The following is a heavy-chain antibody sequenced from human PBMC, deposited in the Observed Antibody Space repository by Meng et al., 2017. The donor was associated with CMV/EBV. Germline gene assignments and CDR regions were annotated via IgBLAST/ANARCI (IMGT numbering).Heavy chain of an antibody. Sequence: GGSLRLSCAASGFTFSSYAMHWVRQAPGKGLEWVAVISYDGSNTYYADSVKGRFTISRDNSKNTLYLQMNSLRAEDTAVYYCARGGIAARPFKVDYWGQGTLVTVSS. CDR1: GFTFSSYA. CDR2: ISYDGSNT. J-gene: IGHJ4*02. D-gene: IGHD6-6*01. V-gene: IGHV3-30-3*01. CDR3: ARGGIAARPFKVDY.